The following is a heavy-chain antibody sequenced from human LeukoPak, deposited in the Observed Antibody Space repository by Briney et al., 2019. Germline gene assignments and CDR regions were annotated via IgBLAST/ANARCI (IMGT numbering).Heavy chain of an antibody. CDR1: GYTFTSYG. CDR3: ARVVPGSYSSGWYHDY. J-gene: IGHJ4*02. V-gene: IGHV1-18*01. Sequence: ASVTVSCTASGYTFTSYGISWVRQAPGQGLEWMGWISAYNGNTNYAQKLQGRVTMTTDTSTSTAYMELRSLRSDDTAVYYCARVVPGSYSSGWYHDYWGQGTLVTVSS. D-gene: IGHD6-19*01. CDR2: ISAYNGNT.